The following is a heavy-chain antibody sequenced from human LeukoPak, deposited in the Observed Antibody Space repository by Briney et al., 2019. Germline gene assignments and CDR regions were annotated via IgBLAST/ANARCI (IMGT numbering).Heavy chain of an antibody. CDR3: ARTYYDILTGYNPYFDY. CDR2: ITASSTAI. J-gene: IGHJ4*02. Sequence: PGGSLRLSCAASGFTFNIYTMNWVRQAPGKGLEWVSSITASSTAIYSADSVKGRFTISRNNAKNFLYLQMNSLRAEDTAVYYCARTYYDILTGYNPYFDYWGQGTLVTVSS. CDR1: GFTFNIYT. V-gene: IGHV3-21*01. D-gene: IGHD3-9*01.